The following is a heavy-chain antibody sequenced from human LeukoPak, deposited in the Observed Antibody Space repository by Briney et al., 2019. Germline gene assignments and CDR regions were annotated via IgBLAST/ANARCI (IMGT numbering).Heavy chain of an antibody. D-gene: IGHD3-22*01. CDR2: IYYSGST. CDR1: GGSISSSSYY. J-gene: IGHJ4*02. CDR3: ASDSYYYDSSGYFLFDY. Sequence: PSETLSLTCTVSGGSISSSSYYWGWIRQPPGKGLEWIGSIYYSGSTYYNPSLKSRVTISVDTSKNQFSLKLSSVTAADTAVYYCASDSYYYDSSGYFLFDYWGQGTLVTVSS. V-gene: IGHV4-39*07.